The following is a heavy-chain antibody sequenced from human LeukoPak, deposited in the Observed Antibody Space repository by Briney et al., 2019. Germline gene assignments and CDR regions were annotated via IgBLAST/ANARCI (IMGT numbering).Heavy chain of an antibody. Sequence: ASVKVSCKASGYTFTGQYMHWVRQAPGQGLEWMGWINPNSGGTNYAQKFQGRVTMTRDTSISTAFMELGRLRSDDTAVYYCARGRYSSSWYLDYWGQGTLVTVSS. CDR1: GYTFTGQY. J-gene: IGHJ4*02. CDR2: INPNSGGT. CDR3: ARGRYSSSWYLDY. V-gene: IGHV1-2*02. D-gene: IGHD6-13*01.